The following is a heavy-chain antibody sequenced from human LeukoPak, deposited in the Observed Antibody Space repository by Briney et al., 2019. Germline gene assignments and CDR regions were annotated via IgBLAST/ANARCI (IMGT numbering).Heavy chain of an antibody. CDR2: IYYSGST. D-gene: IGHD3-10*01. V-gene: IGHV4-59*12. CDR1: GGSISSYY. Sequence: SETLSLTCTVSGGSISSYYWSWIRQPPGKGLEWIGYIYYSGSTNYNPSLKSRVTISVDTSKNQFSLKLSSVTAADTAVYYCARGADGSGSYYPYYYYYYMDVWGKGTTVTVSS. J-gene: IGHJ6*03. CDR3: ARGADGSGSYYPYYYYYYMDV.